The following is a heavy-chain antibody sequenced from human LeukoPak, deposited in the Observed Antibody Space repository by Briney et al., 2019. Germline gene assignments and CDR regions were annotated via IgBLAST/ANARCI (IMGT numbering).Heavy chain of an antibody. CDR2: ISSSSSTI. D-gene: IGHD3-3*02. V-gene: IGHV3-48*04. CDR3: ARVSVGRYYFDN. CDR1: GFTFSSYS. J-gene: IGHJ4*02. Sequence: GGSLRLSCAASGFTFSSYSMNWVRQAPGKGLEGVSYISSSSSTIYYADSVKGRFTISRDNAKNSLYLQMNSLRAEDTAVYYCARVSVGRYYFDNWGQGTPVTVS.